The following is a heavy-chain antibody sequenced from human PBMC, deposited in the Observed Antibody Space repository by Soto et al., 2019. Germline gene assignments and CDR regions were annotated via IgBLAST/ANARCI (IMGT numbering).Heavy chain of an antibody. CDR1: GGSISSGGYY. D-gene: IGHD5-18*01. Sequence: QVQLQESGPGLVKPSQTLSLTCTVSGGSISSGGYYWSWIRQHPGKGLEWIGYIYYSGSTYYNPSPKCRVTISVDTSKNQFSLKLSSVTAADTAVYYCARSGYSYGPNPLLYWGQGTLVTVSS. J-gene: IGHJ4*02. CDR3: ARSGYSYGPNPLLY. V-gene: IGHV4-31*03. CDR2: IYYSGST.